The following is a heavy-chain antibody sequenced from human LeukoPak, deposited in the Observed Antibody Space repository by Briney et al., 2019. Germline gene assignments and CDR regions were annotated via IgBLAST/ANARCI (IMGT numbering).Heavy chain of an antibody. CDR3: ARERPREVVAYYFDY. D-gene: IGHD2-15*01. Sequence: PGGSLRLSCAASGFTFSSYSMNWVRQAPGKGLEWVSSISSSSSYIYYADSVKGRFTISRDNAKNSLYLQMNSLRAEDTAVYYCARERPREVVAYYFDYWGQGTLVTVSS. CDR1: GFTFSSYS. CDR2: ISSSSSYI. J-gene: IGHJ4*02. V-gene: IGHV3-21*01.